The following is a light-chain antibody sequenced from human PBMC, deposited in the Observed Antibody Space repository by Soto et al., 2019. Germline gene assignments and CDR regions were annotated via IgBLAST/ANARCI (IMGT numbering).Light chain of an antibody. V-gene: IGLV2-14*03. J-gene: IGLJ2*01. CDR3: SSYTGSSTLL. CDR2: GVS. CDR1: SSDVGGYNY. Sequence: QSALTQPASVSGSPGQSITISCTGTSSDVGGYNYVSWYQHHPGKAPELMIYGVSNRPSGVSNCFSGSKSGNTASLTISGLQAEDEADYYCSSYTGSSTLLFGGGTKVTVL.